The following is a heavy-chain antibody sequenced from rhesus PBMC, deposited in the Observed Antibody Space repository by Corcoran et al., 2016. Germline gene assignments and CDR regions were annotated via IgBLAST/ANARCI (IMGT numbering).Heavy chain of an antibody. CDR1: GGSISSSY. V-gene: IGHV4-169*01. CDR3: TRGGGSYEDYHGGYFDF. J-gene: IGHJ4*01. CDR2: IYGSGSST. Sequence: QLQLQESGPGLVKPSETLSVTCAVSGGSISSSYWSWIRHAPGKGLEWNGYIYGSGSSTNYNPAHRGRVTLSVDTSKNQLSLKLSCVTAADTAVYYCTRGGGSYEDYHGGYFDFWGQGVLVTVSS. D-gene: IGHD1-44*02.